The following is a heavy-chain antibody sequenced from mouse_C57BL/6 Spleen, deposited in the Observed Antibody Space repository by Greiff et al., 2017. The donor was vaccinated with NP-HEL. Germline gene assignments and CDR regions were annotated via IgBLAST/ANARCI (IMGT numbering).Heavy chain of an antibody. CDR3: AREGVYYYGSRDY. Sequence: QVQLQQPGAELVKPGASVKMSCKASGYTFTSYWITWVKQRPGQGLAWIGDIYPGSGSTNYNEKFKSKATLTVDTSSSTAYMQLSSLTSEDSAVYYCAREGVYYYGSRDYWGQGTTLTVSS. CDR2: IYPGSGST. D-gene: IGHD1-1*01. V-gene: IGHV1-55*01. J-gene: IGHJ2*01. CDR1: GYTFTSYW.